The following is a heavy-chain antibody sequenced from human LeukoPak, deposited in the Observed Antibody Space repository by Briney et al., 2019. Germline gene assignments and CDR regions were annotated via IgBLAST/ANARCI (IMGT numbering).Heavy chain of an antibody. J-gene: IGHJ4*02. CDR1: GYSFTTYW. Sequence: KNGESLKISCKTSGYSFTTYWIAWVRQMPGKGLELMGIIYPGDSHTTYSPSFQGQVIMSVDMSISTAHLQWSSLKASDTAMYYCARQTVTDGDYTQFGYWGQGTLVTVSS. CDR2: IYPGDSHT. V-gene: IGHV5-51*01. D-gene: IGHD4-17*01. CDR3: ARQTVTDGDYTQFGY.